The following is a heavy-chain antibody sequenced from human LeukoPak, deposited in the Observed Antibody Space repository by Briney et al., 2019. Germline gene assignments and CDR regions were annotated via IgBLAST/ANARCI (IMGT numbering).Heavy chain of an antibody. Sequence: ASVKVSCKASVYSFTSYDINWVRQATGQGLEWMGWMNPNSGNTGYAQKFQGRVTMTRNTSISTAYMELSSLRSEDTAVYYCARGRGSGFSFDYWGQGTLVTVSS. CDR1: VYSFTSYD. D-gene: IGHD6-19*01. J-gene: IGHJ4*02. CDR3: ARGRGSGFSFDY. V-gene: IGHV1-8*01. CDR2: MNPNSGNT.